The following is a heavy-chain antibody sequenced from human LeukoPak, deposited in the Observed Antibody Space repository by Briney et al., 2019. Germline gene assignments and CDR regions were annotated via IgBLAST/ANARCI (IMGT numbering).Heavy chain of an antibody. V-gene: IGHV4-39*07. J-gene: IGHJ3*02. CDR1: GGSISSSSYY. Sequence: SETLSLTCTVSGGSISSSSYYWGWIRQPPGKGLEWIGSIYYSGSTYYNPSLKSRVTISVDTSKNQFSLKLSSVTAADTAVYYCARDPVGAFDIWGQGTMVTVSS. CDR3: ARDPVGAFDI. CDR2: IYYSGST. D-gene: IGHD1-26*01.